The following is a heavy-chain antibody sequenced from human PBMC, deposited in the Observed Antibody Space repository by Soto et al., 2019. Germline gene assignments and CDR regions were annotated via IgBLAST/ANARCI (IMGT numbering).Heavy chain of an antibody. D-gene: IGHD5-18*01. CDR3: ARDEEVDTAMVTHLDY. V-gene: IGHV3-30-3*01. Sequence: GSLRLSCAASGFTFSSFAMHWVRQAPGKGLEWVAVISYDGSNKYYADSVKGRFTISRDNSKNTLYLQMNSLRAEDTAVYYCARDEEVDTAMVTHLDYWGQGTLVTVS. J-gene: IGHJ4*02. CDR1: GFTFSSFA. CDR2: ISYDGSNK.